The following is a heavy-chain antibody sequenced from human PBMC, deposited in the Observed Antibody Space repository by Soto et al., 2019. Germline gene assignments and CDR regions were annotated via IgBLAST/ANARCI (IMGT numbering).Heavy chain of an antibody. CDR1: GFTFSCYA. CDR3: AKDPRRITIFGVVPNPGLYGMDD. J-gene: IGHJ6*02. Sequence: EVQLLESGGGLVQPGGSLRLSCAASGFTFSCYAMSWVRQAPGKGLEWFSAISGSGGSTYDADSVKGRFTISRDNSKNTLYLQMNSLRAQDTAVYYCAKDPRRITIFGVVPNPGLYGMDDWGQVTTVTVSS. V-gene: IGHV3-23*01. CDR2: ISGSGGST. D-gene: IGHD3-3*01.